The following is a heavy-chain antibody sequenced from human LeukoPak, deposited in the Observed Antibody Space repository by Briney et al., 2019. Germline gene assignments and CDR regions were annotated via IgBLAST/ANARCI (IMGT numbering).Heavy chain of an antibody. CDR3: ARDPFDYYYDSSGYYDASFDY. Sequence: SETLSLTCAVYGGSFSGYYWSWIRQPPGKGLEWIGEINHSGSTNYNPSLKSRVTISVDTSKNQFSLKLSSVTAADTAVYYCARDPFDYYYDSSGYYDASFDYWGQGTLVTVSS. CDR2: INHSGST. V-gene: IGHV4-34*01. CDR1: GGSFSGYY. D-gene: IGHD3-22*01. J-gene: IGHJ4*02.